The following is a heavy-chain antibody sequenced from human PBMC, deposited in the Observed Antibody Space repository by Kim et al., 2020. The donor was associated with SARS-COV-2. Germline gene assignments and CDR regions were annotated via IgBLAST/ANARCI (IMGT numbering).Heavy chain of an antibody. CDR2: IRNKANSYTT. J-gene: IGHJ4*02. CDR3: ATGGPSGSSPGFEY. CDR1: GFTFSDHH. D-gene: IGHD1-26*01. V-gene: IGHV3-72*01. Sequence: GGSLRLSCAASGFTFSDHHMEWVRQAPGKGLEWVGRIRNKANSYTTEYAASVKGRFTISRDDSKNSLYLQMNSLKTEDTAVYYCATGGPSGSSPGFEYWGQGTLVTVSS.